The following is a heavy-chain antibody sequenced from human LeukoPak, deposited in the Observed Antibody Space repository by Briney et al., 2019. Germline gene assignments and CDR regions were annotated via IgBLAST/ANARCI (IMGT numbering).Heavy chain of an antibody. CDR2: ISGSGGST. D-gene: IGHD1-26*01. V-gene: IGHV3-23*01. Sequence: GGSLRLSCAASGFTFSSYAMNWVRQAPGQGLEWVSGISGSGGSTYYADSVKGRFTISRDNSKNTLYLQMNSLRVEDTAVYYCAKAHSGNFFDYWGQGSLVTVSS. CDR1: GFTFSSYA. J-gene: IGHJ4*02. CDR3: AKAHSGNFFDY.